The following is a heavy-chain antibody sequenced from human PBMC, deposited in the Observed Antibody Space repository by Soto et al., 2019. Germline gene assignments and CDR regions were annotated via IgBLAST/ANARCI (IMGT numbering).Heavy chain of an antibody. Sequence: GPVKVSCKASGYTFTSYAMHWVRQAPGQRLEWMGWINAGNGNTKYSQKFQGRVTITRDTSASTAYMELSSLRSEDTAVYYCARDAYPGGYSSSSFPFDYWGQGTLVTVSS. J-gene: IGHJ4*02. V-gene: IGHV1-3*01. CDR1: GYTFTSYA. D-gene: IGHD6-13*01. CDR3: ARDAYPGGYSSSSFPFDY. CDR2: INAGNGNT.